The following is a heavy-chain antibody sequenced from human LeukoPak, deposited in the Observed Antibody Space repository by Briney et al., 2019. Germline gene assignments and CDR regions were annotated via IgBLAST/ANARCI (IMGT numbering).Heavy chain of an antibody. CDR1: GGSISSISRNNYH. V-gene: IGHV4-39*02. J-gene: IGHJ6*02. D-gene: IGHD4-23*01. Sequence: SETLSLTCIVSGGSISSISRNNYHWGWIRQPPGKGLEWIGSIYYSGSTYYNPSLKSRVTISVDTSKNQFSLKLSSVTAADTALYYCAREMGVVTAHGIDVWGQGTTVTVSS. CDR2: IYYSGST. CDR3: AREMGVVTAHGIDV.